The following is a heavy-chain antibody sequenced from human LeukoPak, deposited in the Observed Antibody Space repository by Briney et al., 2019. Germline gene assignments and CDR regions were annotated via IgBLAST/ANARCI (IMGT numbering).Heavy chain of an antibody. CDR2: INPNSDAT. D-gene: IGHD4-23*01. CDR3: ARGPEYGGTIDY. J-gene: IGHJ4*02. Sequence: ASVKVSCKASGYTFIGHYIHWVRQAPGQGLEWMGWINPNSDATKYSQKFQGRVTMTRDTSISTTYMDLTRLTSDDTAVYYCARGPEYGGTIDYWGQGTLVTVSS. V-gene: IGHV1-2*02. CDR1: GYTFIGHY.